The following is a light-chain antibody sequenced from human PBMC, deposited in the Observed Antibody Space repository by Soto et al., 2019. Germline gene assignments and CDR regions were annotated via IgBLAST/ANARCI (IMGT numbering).Light chain of an antibody. Sequence: EIVLTQSPGTLSLSPGERATLSCRASQSISNNYLAWYQQKPGQAPRRLIYGASNRATGIPDRFSGSGSGTDFTLTISRLEPEEFAVYYCQQFSSYPLTFGGGTKVDI. CDR2: GAS. CDR3: QQFSSYPLT. V-gene: IGKV3-20*01. J-gene: IGKJ4*01. CDR1: QSISNNY.